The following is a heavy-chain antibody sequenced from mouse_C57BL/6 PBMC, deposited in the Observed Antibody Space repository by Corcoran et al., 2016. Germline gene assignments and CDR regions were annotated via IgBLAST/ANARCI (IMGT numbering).Heavy chain of an antibody. CDR3: ARKVYYGSSYVGWYFDV. J-gene: IGHJ1*03. V-gene: IGHV1-26*01. D-gene: IGHD1-1*01. CDR2: INPNNGGT. Sequence: EVQLQQSGPELVKPGASVKISCKASGYTFTDYYMNWGKQSHGKSLEWIGDINPNNGGTSYNQKFKGKATLTVDKSSSTAYMELRSLTSEDSAVYYCARKVYYGSSYVGWYFDVWGTGTTVTVSS. CDR1: GYTFTDYY.